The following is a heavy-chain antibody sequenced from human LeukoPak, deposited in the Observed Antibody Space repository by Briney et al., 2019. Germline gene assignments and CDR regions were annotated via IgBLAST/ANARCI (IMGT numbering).Heavy chain of an antibody. CDR2: IYYSGST. V-gene: IGHV4-59*08. D-gene: IGHD6-6*01. Sequence: SETLSLTCTVSGGSISSYYWSWIRQPPGKGLEWIGYIYYSGSTNYNPSLKSRVTISVDTSKNQLSLKLSSVTAADTAVYYCARGSSSYNYYYYGMDVWGQGTTVTVSS. CDR3: ARGSSSYNYYYYGMDV. J-gene: IGHJ6*02. CDR1: GGSISSYY.